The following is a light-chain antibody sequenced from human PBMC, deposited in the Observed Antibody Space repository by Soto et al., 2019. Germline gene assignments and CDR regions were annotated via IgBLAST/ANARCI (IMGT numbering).Light chain of an antibody. CDR2: KAS. CDR3: QHYNIYGT. J-gene: IGKJ1*01. V-gene: IGKV1-5*03. CDR1: QTISSW. Sequence: VQMTHSPSTLSVTVVDRVSITCRASQTISSWLAWYQQKPGKAPKLLIYKASTLKSGVPSRFSGSGSGTEFTLTISSLQPDDFAAYYCQHYNIYGTFGQGTKVDIK.